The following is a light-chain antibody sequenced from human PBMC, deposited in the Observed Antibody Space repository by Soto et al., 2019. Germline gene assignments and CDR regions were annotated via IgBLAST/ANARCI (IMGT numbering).Light chain of an antibody. CDR1: QGISTY. V-gene: IGKV1-9*01. Sequence: IQLTQSPSSLSASVGDRVTITCRASQGISTYLAWYQQKPGKAPKLLIYKASTLKSGVPSRFSGSGSGTEFTPTISSLQPEDFAVYYCQQYNNWPPWTFGQGTKVDIK. CDR3: QQYNNWPPWT. J-gene: IGKJ1*01. CDR2: KAS.